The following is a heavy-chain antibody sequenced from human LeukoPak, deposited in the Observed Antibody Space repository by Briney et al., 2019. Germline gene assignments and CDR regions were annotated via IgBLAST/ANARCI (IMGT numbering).Heavy chain of an antibody. CDR1: GGSFSGYY. D-gene: IGHD3-10*01. V-gene: IGHV4-34*01. J-gene: IGHJ6*03. CDR3: ARGTTMVRGAYYYYYMDV. CDR2: INHSGST. Sequence: SETLSLTCAVYGGSFSGYYWSWIRQPPGKGLEWIGEINHSGSTNYNPSLKSRVTISVDTSKNQFSLKLSSVTAADTAVYYCARGTTMVRGAYYYYYMDVWGKGTTVTVSS.